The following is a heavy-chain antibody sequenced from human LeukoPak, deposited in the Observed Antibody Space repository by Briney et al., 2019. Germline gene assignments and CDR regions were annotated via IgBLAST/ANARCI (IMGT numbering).Heavy chain of an antibody. V-gene: IGHV3-21*01. CDR2: ISSSSSYI. D-gene: IGHD4-17*01. CDR1: GFTFSSYA. J-gene: IGHJ4*02. CDR3: ARGDYGDYGGPYYFDY. Sequence: GGSLRLSCAASGFTFSSYAMSWVRQAPGKGLEWVSSISSSSSYIYYADSVKGRFTISRDNAKNSLYLQMNSLRAEDTAVYYCARGDYGDYGGPYYFDYWGQGTLVTVSS.